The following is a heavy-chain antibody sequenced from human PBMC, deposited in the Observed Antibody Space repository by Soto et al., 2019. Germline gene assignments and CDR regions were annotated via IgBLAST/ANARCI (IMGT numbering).Heavy chain of an antibody. CDR2: IYYSGST. CDR3: ARHVTTVTTGRGRANDAFDI. D-gene: IGHD4-17*01. J-gene: IGHJ3*02. CDR1: GGSISSYY. Sequence: QVQLQESGPGLVKPSETLSLTCTVSGGSISSYYWSWIRQPPGKGLEWIGYIYYSGSTNYNPSLKSRVSLSVDTSKNQFSVQLSSVTAADTAVYYCARHVTTVTTGRGRANDAFDIWGQGTMVTVSS. V-gene: IGHV4-59*01.